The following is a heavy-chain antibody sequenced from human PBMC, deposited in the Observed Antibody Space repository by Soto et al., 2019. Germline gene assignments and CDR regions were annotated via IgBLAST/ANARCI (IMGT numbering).Heavy chain of an antibody. CDR3: AGVHCTNGVCYKDYYYYGMDV. Sequence: QVQLVQSGAEVKKPGSSVKVSCKASGGTFSSYAISWVRQAPGQGLEWMGGIIPIFGTANYAQKFQGRVTITADESTSTAYMELSSLRSEDTAVYYCAGVHCTNGVCYKDYYYYGMDVWGQGTTVTVSS. CDR2: IIPIFGTA. J-gene: IGHJ6*02. CDR1: GGTFSSYA. D-gene: IGHD2-8*01. V-gene: IGHV1-69*01.